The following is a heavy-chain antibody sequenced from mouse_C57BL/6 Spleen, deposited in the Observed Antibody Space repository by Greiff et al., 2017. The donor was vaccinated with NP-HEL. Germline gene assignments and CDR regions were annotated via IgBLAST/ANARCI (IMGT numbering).Heavy chain of an antibody. V-gene: IGHV5-4*01. CDR1: GFTFSSYA. CDR2: ISDGGSYT. D-gene: IGHD1-1*01. CDR3: ARGDYGSSSDFDY. J-gene: IGHJ2*01. Sequence: EVQVVESGGGLVKPGGSLKLSCAASGFTFSSYAMSWVRQTPEKRLEWVATISDGGSYTYYPDNVKGRFTISRDNAKNNLYLQMSHLKSEDTAMYYCARGDYGSSSDFDYWGQGTTLTVSS.